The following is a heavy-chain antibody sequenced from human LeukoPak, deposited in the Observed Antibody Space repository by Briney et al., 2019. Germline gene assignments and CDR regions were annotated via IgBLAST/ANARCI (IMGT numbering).Heavy chain of an antibody. V-gene: IGHV4-4*07. CDR3: ARGISYYDSSGYYTAYYFDY. Sequence: SETLSLTCTVSGGSISSYYWSWIRQPAGKGLEWIGRIYTSGSTNYNPSLKSRVTMSVDTSKNQFSLKLSSVTAADTAVYYCARGISYYDSSGYYTAYYFDYWGQGTLVTVSS. J-gene: IGHJ4*02. CDR2: IYTSGST. CDR1: GGSISSYY. D-gene: IGHD3-22*01.